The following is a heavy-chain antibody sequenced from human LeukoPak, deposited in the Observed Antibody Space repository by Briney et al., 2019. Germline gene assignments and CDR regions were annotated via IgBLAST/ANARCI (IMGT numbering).Heavy chain of an antibody. CDR3: ARGWIQLWSLDY. CDR1: GGSISSYY. V-gene: IGHV4-59*01. D-gene: IGHD5-18*01. CDR2: IYYSGST. Sequence: SETLSLTCTVSGGSISSYYWSWIQQPPGKGLEWIGYIYYSGSTNYNPSLKSRVTISVDTSKNQFSLKLSSVTAADTAVYYCARGWIQLWSLDYWGQGTLVTVSS. J-gene: IGHJ4*02.